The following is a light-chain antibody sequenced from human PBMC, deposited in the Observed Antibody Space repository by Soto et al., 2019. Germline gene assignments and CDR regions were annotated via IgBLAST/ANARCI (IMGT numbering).Light chain of an antibody. CDR3: QQFNNWPRT. Sequence: EILMTQSPATVSVSRGERVTLSCRASQSVSSNLAWYQQKPGQAPRLLIYGASTRAPGIPARFSGSGSGTEFTLTISSLQSEDFAVYYCQQFNNWPRTFGQGTKVDIK. V-gene: IGKV3-15*01. J-gene: IGKJ1*01. CDR2: GAS. CDR1: QSVSSN.